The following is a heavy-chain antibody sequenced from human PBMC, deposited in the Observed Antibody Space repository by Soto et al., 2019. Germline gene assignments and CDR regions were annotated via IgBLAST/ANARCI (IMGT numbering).Heavy chain of an antibody. CDR2: ISYDGSNK. CDR1: GFTFSSYG. D-gene: IGHD3-22*01. Sequence: GGSLRLSCAASGFTFSSYGMHWVRQAPGKGLEWVAVISYDGSNKYYADSVKGRFTISRDNSKNTLYLQMNSLRAEDTAVYYCAKDLSAGFYDSSGSPIYWGQGTLVTVSS. J-gene: IGHJ4*02. V-gene: IGHV3-30*18. CDR3: AKDLSAGFYDSSGSPIY.